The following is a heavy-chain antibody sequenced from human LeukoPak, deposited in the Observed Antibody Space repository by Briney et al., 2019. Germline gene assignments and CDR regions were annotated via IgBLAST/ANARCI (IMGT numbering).Heavy chain of an antibody. CDR3: ASGGYSFFY. J-gene: IGHJ4*02. D-gene: IGHD5-18*01. V-gene: IGHV3-7*03. CDR2: IKQDGSEK. CDR1: GFSFSSYW. Sequence: PGGSLRLSCEASGFSFSSYWMNWVRQAPGKGLEWVANIKQDGSEKYYVDSVKGRFTISRDNAKNSLYLQMNSLRAEDTAVYYCASGGYSFFYWGQGTLVTVSS.